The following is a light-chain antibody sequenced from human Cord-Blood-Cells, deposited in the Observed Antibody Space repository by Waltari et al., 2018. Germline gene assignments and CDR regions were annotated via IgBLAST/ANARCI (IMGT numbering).Light chain of an antibody. CDR2: DAS. V-gene: IGKV1-33*01. Sequence: DIQMTQSPSSLSASVGDRVTITCQASQDISNYLNWYQQKPGKAPKLLIYDASNLETGVPSRFSGSGSGTDVTFTIRSLQPEDIATYYCQQYDNLPRITFGGGTKVEIK. CDR1: QDISNY. J-gene: IGKJ4*01. CDR3: QQYDNLPRIT.